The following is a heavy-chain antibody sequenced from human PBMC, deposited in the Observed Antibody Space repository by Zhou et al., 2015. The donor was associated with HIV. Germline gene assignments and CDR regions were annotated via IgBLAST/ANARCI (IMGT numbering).Heavy chain of an antibody. CDR2: IWSDGSEE. J-gene: IGHJ3*01. V-gene: IGHV3-33*01. Sequence: QVQLVESGGGVFQPGRSLRLSCAASGFTFRNHFMHWFRQSAGKGLEWLTVIWSDGSEEYYADSVRGRFSISRDNSRNTLYLEMKNLRVEDTAVYYCVREGGRDFDVWGQGTMVTVSS. D-gene: IGHD2-21*02. CDR3: VREGGRDFDV. CDR1: GFTFRNHF.